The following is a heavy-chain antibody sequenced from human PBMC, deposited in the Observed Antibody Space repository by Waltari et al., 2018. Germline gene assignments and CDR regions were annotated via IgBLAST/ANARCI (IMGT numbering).Heavy chain of an antibody. D-gene: IGHD3-10*01. V-gene: IGHV3-7*01. J-gene: IGHJ4*02. CDR3: TTDRWFGYFDY. CDR2: INPDGSGK. Sequence: EVQLVEAGGVLVQPGGSLRLSCVVSGCSFVSSWVDWVRQAPGKGLEWLATINPDGSGKYYVDSVKGRFTVSRDNAKNSLYLQMSSLRVEDTAVYYCTTDRWFGYFDYWGQGTLVTVSS. CDR1: GCSFVSSW.